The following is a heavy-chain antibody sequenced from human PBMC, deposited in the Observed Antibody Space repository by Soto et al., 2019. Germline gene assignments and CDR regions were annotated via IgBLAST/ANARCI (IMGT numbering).Heavy chain of an antibody. J-gene: IGHJ6*02. Sequence: SLRLSCGASGFTFSNYGMNWVRQAPGKGLEWVAFISNDGTNKYYADSLKGRVIISRDNSKNTLYLQMNSLRGEDTAVYYCAKEGRYSSTWGHFYYGMDVWGQGTTVTVSS. D-gene: IGHD6-13*01. V-gene: IGHV3-30*18. CDR1: GFTFSNYG. CDR2: ISNDGTNK. CDR3: AKEGRYSSTWGHFYYGMDV.